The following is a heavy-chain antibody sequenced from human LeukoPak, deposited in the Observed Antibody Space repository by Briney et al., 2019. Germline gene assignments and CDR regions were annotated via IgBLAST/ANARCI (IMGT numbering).Heavy chain of an antibody. D-gene: IGHD6-19*01. V-gene: IGHV3-11*05. CDR2: ISSSSSYT. CDR1: GFTFSDYY. CDR3: ASDSSGVDAFDI. J-gene: IGHJ3*02. Sequence: GGSLTLACAASGFTFSDYYMSWLRQAPGKGLEWVSYISSSSSYTTYADSVKGRFTISRDNAKNSLYLQMNSLRAEDTAVYYCASDSSGVDAFDIWGQGTMVTVSS.